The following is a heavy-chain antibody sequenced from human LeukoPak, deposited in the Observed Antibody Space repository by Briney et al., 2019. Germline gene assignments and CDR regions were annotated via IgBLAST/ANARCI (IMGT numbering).Heavy chain of an antibody. D-gene: IGHD3-22*01. Sequence: GGSLRLSCAASGFTFSTYWMSWVRQAPGKGLEWVANIHQDGNEKYYVDSVKGRFTISRDNSKNTLYLQMNSLRAEDTAVYYCAKSRSGYYYKSFDPWGQETLVTVSS. J-gene: IGHJ5*02. CDR1: GFTFSTYW. CDR3: AKSRSGYYYKSFDP. CDR2: IHQDGNEK. V-gene: IGHV3-7*03.